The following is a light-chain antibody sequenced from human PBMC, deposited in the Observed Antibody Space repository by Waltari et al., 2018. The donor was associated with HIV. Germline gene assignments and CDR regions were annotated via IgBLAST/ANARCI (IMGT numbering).Light chain of an antibody. V-gene: IGKV1-5*03. J-gene: IGKJ1*01. CDR3: QQYYSYRS. Sequence: DVQMTQSPSTLSASVGDRVTITCRASQSIDNWLAWYQQKPGKAPKLLIYRTYYLESGAPSRFGGSGSGTEFTLTISSLQPDDFATYYCQQYYSYRSFGQGTKLEIK. CDR1: QSIDNW. CDR2: RTY.